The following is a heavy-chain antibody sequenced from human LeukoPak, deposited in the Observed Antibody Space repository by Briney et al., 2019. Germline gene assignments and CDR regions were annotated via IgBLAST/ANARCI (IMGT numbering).Heavy chain of an antibody. D-gene: IGHD6-19*01. CDR3: AREGYSSENFDY. J-gene: IGHJ4*02. Sequence: ASVKFSCKASGYTFTGYYMHWVRQAPGQGLEWMGWINPNSGGTNYAQKFQGRVTMTRDTSISTAYMELSRLRSDDTAVYYCAREGYSSENFDYWGQGTLVTVSS. CDR1: GYTFTGYY. CDR2: INPNSGGT. V-gene: IGHV1-2*02.